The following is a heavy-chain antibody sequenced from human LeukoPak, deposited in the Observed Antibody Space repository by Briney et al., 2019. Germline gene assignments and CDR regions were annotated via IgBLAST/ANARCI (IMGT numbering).Heavy chain of an antibody. CDR1: GFTFSSYE. CDR3: ARDEPYGSYPFDY. Sequence: PGGSLRLSCAASGFTFSSYEMNWVRQAPGKGLEWVSYISSSGSTIYYADSVKGRLTISRDNAKNSLYLQMNSLRAEDTAVYYCARDEPYGSYPFDYWGQGTLVTVSS. CDR2: ISSSGSTI. J-gene: IGHJ4*02. D-gene: IGHD3-16*02. V-gene: IGHV3-48*03.